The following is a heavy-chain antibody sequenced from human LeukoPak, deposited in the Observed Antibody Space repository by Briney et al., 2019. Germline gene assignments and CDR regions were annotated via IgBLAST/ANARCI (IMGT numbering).Heavy chain of an antibody. V-gene: IGHV3-23*01. CDR2: ISGSGCST. Sequence: GWSLRLSCAASGFTFSSYALPWIRQAPGKGLEWVSSISGSGCSTYYADSVKGRFAISRDSCKNMLFLQMNSKSADDTAVYYCAKDLVVGALDYWGQGTLVTVS. CDR3: AKDLVVGALDY. D-gene: IGHD1-26*01. J-gene: IGHJ4*02. CDR1: GFTFSSYA.